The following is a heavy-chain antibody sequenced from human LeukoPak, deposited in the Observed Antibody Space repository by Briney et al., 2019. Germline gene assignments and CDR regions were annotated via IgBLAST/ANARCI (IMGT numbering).Heavy chain of an antibody. CDR3: ARSPREIDY. J-gene: IGHJ4*02. CDR1: GYTFTNYW. Sequence: GESLQISCKGSGYTFTNYWIGWVRQMPGKGLEWMGIISPRDSDTRYSPSFQGQVTISADKSINTAYLQWSSLKASDTATYYCARSPREIDYWGQGTRVTVSS. V-gene: IGHV5-51*01. CDR2: ISPRDSDT.